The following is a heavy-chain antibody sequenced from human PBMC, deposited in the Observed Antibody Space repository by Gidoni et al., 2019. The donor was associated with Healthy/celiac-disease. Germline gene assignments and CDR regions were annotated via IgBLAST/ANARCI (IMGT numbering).Heavy chain of an antibody. Sequence: EVQLLESGGGLVQPGGSLRLSCAASGFTFSSYALSWVRQAPGKGLEWVSAITSSGGNTYHADSVRGRFTISRDNSKNTLFLQMNSLRAEDTAVYYCAKYCTSTTCYVYYGMDVWGQGTTVTVSS. D-gene: IGHD2-2*01. CDR3: AKYCTSTTCYVYYGMDV. V-gene: IGHV3-23*01. CDR1: GFTFSSYA. J-gene: IGHJ6*02. CDR2: ITSSGGNT.